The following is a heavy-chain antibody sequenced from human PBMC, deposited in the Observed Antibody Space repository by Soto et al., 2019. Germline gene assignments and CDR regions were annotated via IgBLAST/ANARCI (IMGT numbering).Heavy chain of an antibody. CDR1: GYKFTNFG. J-gene: IGHJ4*02. CDR3: ARAEYYYDSSGYYLLFYFDY. CDR2: ISVYNGDT. D-gene: IGHD3-22*01. V-gene: IGHV1-18*01. Sequence: QVQLVQSGPEVKNPGASVKVSCKASGYKFTNFGIAWIRQAPGQGLEWMGRISVYNGDTTFAQNFQDRVTLTTDTSTSTAYMERRSLRSDDTAVYYCARAEYYYDSSGYYLLFYFDYWGQGTLVTVSS.